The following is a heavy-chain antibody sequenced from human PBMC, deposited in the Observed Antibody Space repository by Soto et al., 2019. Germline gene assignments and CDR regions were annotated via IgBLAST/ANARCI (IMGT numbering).Heavy chain of an antibody. CDR2: IYYSGST. J-gene: IGHJ4*02. CDR3: ASLMSGYSGYDYGLYSY. D-gene: IGHD5-12*01. CDR1: GGSVSSGSYY. V-gene: IGHV4-61*01. Sequence: TSETLSLTCTVSGGSVSSGSYYWSWIRQPPGKGLEWIGYIYYSGSTNYNPSLKSRVTISVDTSKNQFSLKLSSVTAADTAVYYFASLMSGYSGYDYGLYSYWGQGTLVTVSS.